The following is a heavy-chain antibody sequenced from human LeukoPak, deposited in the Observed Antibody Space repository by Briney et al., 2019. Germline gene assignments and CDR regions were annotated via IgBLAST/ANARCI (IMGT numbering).Heavy chain of an antibody. Sequence: ASETLSLTCTVSGGSISSYYWSWIRQPPGKGLEWIGYIYTSGSTNYNPSLKSRVTISVDTSKNQFSLKLSSVTAADTAVYYCARVRGGNWFDPWGQGTLVTVSS. J-gene: IGHJ5*02. D-gene: IGHD2-15*01. CDR3: ARVRGGNWFDP. CDR1: GGSISSYY. V-gene: IGHV4-4*09. CDR2: IYTSGST.